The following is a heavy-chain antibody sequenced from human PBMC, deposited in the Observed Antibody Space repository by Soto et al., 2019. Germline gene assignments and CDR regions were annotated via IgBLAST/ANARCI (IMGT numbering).Heavy chain of an antibody. J-gene: IGHJ6*02. CDR2: ISAYNGNT. V-gene: IGHV1-18*01. CDR3: ARDLTLELLSKTEPYYYYGMDV. CDR1: GYTFTSYG. D-gene: IGHD3-3*01. Sequence: ASVKVSCKASGYTFTSYGISWVRQAPGQGLEWMGWISAYNGNTNYAQKLQGRVTMTTDTSTSTAYMELRSLRSDDTAVYYCARDLTLELLSKTEPYYYYGMDVWGQGNTVTVSS.